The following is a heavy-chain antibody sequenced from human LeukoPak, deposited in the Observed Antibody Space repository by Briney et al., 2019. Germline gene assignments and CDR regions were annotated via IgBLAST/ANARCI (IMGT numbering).Heavy chain of an antibody. J-gene: IGHJ4*02. CDR1: GGTFSSYA. Sequence: SVKVSCKASGGTFSSYAISWVRQAPGQGLEWMGGIIPIFGTANYAQKFQGRVTITADESTSTAYMELSSLRSEDTAVYYCARFSITMVRGVSVSYFDYWGQGTLVTVSS. D-gene: IGHD3-10*01. V-gene: IGHV1-69*13. CDR2: IIPIFGTA. CDR3: ARFSITMVRGVSVSYFDY.